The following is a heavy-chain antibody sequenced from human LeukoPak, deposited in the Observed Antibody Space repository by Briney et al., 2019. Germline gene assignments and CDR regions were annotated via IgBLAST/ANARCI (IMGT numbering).Heavy chain of an antibody. CDR1: GGSFSGYY. V-gene: IGHV4-34*01. J-gene: IGHJ4*02. Sequence: SSETLSLTCAVYGGSFSGYYWSWIRQPPGKGLEWIGEINHSGSTNYNPSLKSRVTISVDTSKNQFSLKLSSVTAADTAVYYCARGLGYCSSTSCSHFDYWGQGTLVTVSS. D-gene: IGHD2-2*01. CDR2: INHSGST. CDR3: ARGLGYCSSTSCSHFDY.